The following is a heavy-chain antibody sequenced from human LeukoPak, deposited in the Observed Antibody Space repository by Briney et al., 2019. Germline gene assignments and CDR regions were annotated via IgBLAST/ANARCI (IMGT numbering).Heavy chain of an antibody. CDR3: ARQYSSSSPDMDV. D-gene: IGHD6-6*01. J-gene: IGHJ6*03. CDR2: IYPGDSDT. CDR1: GYSFSSHW. V-gene: IGHV5-51*01. Sequence: GESLKISCKGSGYSFSSHWIGWVRQMPGKGLEWMGIIYPGDSDTRYSPSFQGQVTISAGKSISTAYLQWSSLKASDTAMYYCARQYSSSSPDMDVWGKGTTVTVSS.